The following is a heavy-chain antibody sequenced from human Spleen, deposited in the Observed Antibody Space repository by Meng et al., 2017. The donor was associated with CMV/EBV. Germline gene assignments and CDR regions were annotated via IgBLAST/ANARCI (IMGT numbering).Heavy chain of an antibody. Sequence: KASGYSFNRFGITWGRQAPGEGLEWMGWISAYNGNTKFAQKLQGRVSLTTDTSTSSADMELRSLTSDDTAVYYCAKWYGANPLGLGSWGQGTLVTVSS. CDR2: ISAYNGNT. D-gene: IGHD3-16*01. CDR3: AKWYGANPLGLGS. J-gene: IGHJ5*02. V-gene: IGHV1-18*01. CDR1: GYSFNRFG.